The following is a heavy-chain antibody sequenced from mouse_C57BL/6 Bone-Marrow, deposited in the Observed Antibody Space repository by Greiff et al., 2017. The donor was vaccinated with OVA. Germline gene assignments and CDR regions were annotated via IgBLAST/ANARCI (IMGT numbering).Heavy chain of an antibody. CDR2: ISSGSSTI. D-gene: IGHD2-5*01. V-gene: IGHV5-17*01. Sequence: DVQLVESGGGLVKPGGSLKLSCAASGFTFSDYGMHWVRQSPEKGLEWVAYISSGSSTIYYADTVKGRFTISRDNAKNTLFLQMTSLRSEDTAMYYCARYSKRGAMDYWGQGTSVTVSS. CDR1: GFTFSDYG. J-gene: IGHJ4*01. CDR3: ARYSKRGAMDY.